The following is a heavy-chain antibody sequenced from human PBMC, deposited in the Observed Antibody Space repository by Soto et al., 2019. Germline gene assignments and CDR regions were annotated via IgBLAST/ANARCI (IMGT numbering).Heavy chain of an antibody. CDR1: GGSISPYY. Sequence: PSETLSLTCSVSGGSISPYYWSGIRPPAGRGLEWIGRIYASGSTNYNPSLKSRVTMSVATSKNQFSLKLTSVTAADTATYYCARGGMVIIPTATAFDYWGQGTLVTVSS. V-gene: IGHV4-4*07. D-gene: IGHD1-1*01. CDR2: IYASGST. J-gene: IGHJ4*02. CDR3: ARGGMVIIPTATAFDY.